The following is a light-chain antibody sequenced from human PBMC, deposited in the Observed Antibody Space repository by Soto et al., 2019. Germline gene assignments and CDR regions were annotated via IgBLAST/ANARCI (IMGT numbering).Light chain of an antibody. Sequence: QAVVTQPPSVSGAPGQRVTISCTGSNSDIGAGYDVHWYQQLPGTAPKLVIYANNNRPSGVPDRFSASKSGTSASLAITGLQADDEADYYCQSYDSSLRGVFVTGTKLTVL. CDR2: ANN. CDR3: QSYDSSLRGV. J-gene: IGLJ1*01. V-gene: IGLV1-40*01. CDR1: NSDIGAGYD.